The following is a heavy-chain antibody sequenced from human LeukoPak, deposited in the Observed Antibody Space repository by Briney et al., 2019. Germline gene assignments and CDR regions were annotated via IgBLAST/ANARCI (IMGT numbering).Heavy chain of an antibody. Sequence: ASVKVSCKASGYPFTLYAMNWVRQAPGQGLEWMGWINTNTGNPTYAQGFTGRFVFSLDTSVSTAYLQISGLKTEDTAVYYCARDPPSSYDLLTGYDNRRGHWGQGTLVAVSS. CDR3: ARDPPSSYDLLTGYDNRRGH. J-gene: IGHJ4*02. CDR1: GYPFTLYA. CDR2: INTNTGNP. D-gene: IGHD3-9*01. V-gene: IGHV7-4-1*02.